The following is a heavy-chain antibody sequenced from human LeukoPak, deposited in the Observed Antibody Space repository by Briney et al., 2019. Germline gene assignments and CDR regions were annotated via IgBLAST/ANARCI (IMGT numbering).Heavy chain of an antibody. J-gene: IGHJ5*02. V-gene: IGHV4-39*03. Sequence: SETLSLTCTVSGGSISSSSYYWGWIRQPPGKGLEWIGSIYYSGSTYYNPSLKSRVTISVDTSKNQFSLKLSSVTAADTAVYYCRSDGTNYYDSSGYHSNWFDPWGQGTLVTVSS. CDR2: IYYSGST. CDR1: GGSISSSSYY. CDR3: RSDGTNYYDSSGYHSNWFDP. D-gene: IGHD3-22*01.